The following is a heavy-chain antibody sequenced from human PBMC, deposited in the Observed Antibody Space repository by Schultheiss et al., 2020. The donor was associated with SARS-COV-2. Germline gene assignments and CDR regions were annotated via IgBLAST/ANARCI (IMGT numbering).Heavy chain of an antibody. J-gene: IGHJ6*03. CDR2: ISGSGGST. V-gene: IGHV3-23*01. CDR3: ARGLGYCSSTSCQFYYYYMDV. Sequence: GGSLRLSCAASGFTFSSYGMHWVRQAPGKGLEWVSAISGSGGSTYYADSVKGRFTISRDNSKNTLYLQMNSLRAEDTAVYYCARGLGYCSSTSCQFYYYYMDVWGKGTTVTVSS. D-gene: IGHD2-2*01. CDR1: GFTFSSYG.